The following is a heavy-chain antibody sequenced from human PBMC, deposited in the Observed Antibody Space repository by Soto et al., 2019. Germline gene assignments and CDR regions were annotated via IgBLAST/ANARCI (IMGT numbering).Heavy chain of an antibody. CDR3: ARGGEGGYNYGFFDN. V-gene: IGHV1-3*01. D-gene: IGHD5-12*01. Sequence: QVQLVQSGAEVKKPGASVRISCKASGYTFTSYAIHWLRQAPGQSLEWMGWINVGNGNTRYSQKFQDRVLITWDTSASTAYMQLSSLRSEDTTVYYCARGGEGGYNYGFFDNWGQGTLVTVSS. CDR2: INVGNGNT. CDR1: GYTFTSYA. J-gene: IGHJ4*02.